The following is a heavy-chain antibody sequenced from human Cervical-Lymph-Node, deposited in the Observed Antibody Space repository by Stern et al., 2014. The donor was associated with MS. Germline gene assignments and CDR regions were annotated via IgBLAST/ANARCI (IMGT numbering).Heavy chain of an antibody. CDR2: ITNSNYI. V-gene: IGHV3-21*01. CDR1: GFTFSAYS. CDR3: ARDSLPDI. J-gene: IGHJ3*02. Sequence: VQLVESGGGLVKPGGSLRLSCAASGFTFSAYSVNWVRQAHGKGLEWVSAITNSNYIYYADSVKGRFTISRDHARNSLYLQMNSLRAEDTALYYCARDSLPDIWGQGTMVTVSS.